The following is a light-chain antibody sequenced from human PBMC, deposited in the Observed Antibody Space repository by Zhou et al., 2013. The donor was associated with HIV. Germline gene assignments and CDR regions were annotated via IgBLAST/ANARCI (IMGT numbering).Light chain of an antibody. Sequence: IQMTQSPSIVSASLGVRVTITCRANETVGGSLTWYRQKGGKAPKVLIYKASSLESGVPSRFSGSGYGTEFTLTISSLQPDDFATYYYQQYNSYSHTFGQGTKLEIK. V-gene: IGKV1-5*03. CDR2: KAS. CDR1: ETVGGS. J-gene: IGKJ2*01. CDR3: QQYNSYSHT.